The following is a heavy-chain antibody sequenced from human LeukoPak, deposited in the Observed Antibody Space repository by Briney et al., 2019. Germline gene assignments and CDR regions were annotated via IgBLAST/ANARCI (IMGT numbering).Heavy chain of an antibody. CDR1: GFTFSSYS. D-gene: IGHD2-21*01. J-gene: IGHJ4*02. CDR2: ITSSSSYI. V-gene: IGHV3-21*01. Sequence: KTGGSLRLSCAASGFTFSSYSMNWVSQAPGKGLEWVSSITSSSSYIYYADSVKGRFTSSRDNAKNSLYLQMNSLRAEDTAVYYCARVGGGGDWQFDYWGQGTLVTVSS. CDR3: ARVGGGGDWQFDY.